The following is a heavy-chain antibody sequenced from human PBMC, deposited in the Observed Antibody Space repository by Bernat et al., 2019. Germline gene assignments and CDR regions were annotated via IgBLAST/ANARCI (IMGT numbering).Heavy chain of an antibody. V-gene: IGHV1-69*01. CDR2: IIPIFGTA. Sequence: QVQLVQSGAEVKKPGSSVKVSCKASGGTFSSYAISWVRQAPGQGLEWMGGIIPIFGTANYAQKFPGRVTSTADESTSTGYMELSSLRSEDTAVYYCARSEPWYCGSYLDGYWGQGTLVTVSS. CDR1: GGTFSSYA. D-gene: IGHD1-26*01. CDR3: ARSEPWYCGSYLDGY. J-gene: IGHJ4*02.